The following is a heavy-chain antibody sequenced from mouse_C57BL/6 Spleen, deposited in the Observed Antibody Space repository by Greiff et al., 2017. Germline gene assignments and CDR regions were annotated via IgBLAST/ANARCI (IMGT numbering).Heavy chain of an antibody. V-gene: IGHV1-42*01. CDR2: INPSTGGT. Sequence: EVLLQQSGPELVKPGASVKISCKASGYSFTGYYMNWVKQSPEKSLEWIGEINPSTGGTTYTQKFKAKATLTVDKSSSTAYMQLKSLTSEDSAVYYCARGPYFDYWGQGTTLTVSS. J-gene: IGHJ2*01. CDR1: GYSFTGYY. CDR3: ARGPYFDY.